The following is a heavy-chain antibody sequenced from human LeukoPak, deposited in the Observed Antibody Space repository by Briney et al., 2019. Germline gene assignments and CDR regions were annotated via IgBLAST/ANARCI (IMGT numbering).Heavy chain of an antibody. V-gene: IGHV1-46*01. CDR3: ARAALYFDSSAYSYYFDY. D-gene: IGHD3-22*01. J-gene: IGHJ4*02. CDR1: GYTFTSYY. Sequence: ASVKVSCKASGYTFTSYYMHWVRQAPGQGLEWMGIINPSGGSTSYAQKFQGRVTMTRDTSTSTVYMELSSLRSEDTAVYYCARAALYFDSSAYSYYFDYWGQGTLVTVSS. CDR2: INPSGGST.